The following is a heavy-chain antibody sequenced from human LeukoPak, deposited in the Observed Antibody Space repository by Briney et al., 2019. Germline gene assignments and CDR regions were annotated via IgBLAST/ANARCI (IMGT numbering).Heavy chain of an antibody. D-gene: IGHD5-18*01. V-gene: IGHV4-59*01. CDR3: ARSDTAMAYYFDY. J-gene: IGHJ4*02. Sequence: SETLSLTCTVSGGSISSYYWSWIRQPPGKGLEWIGYIYYSGSTNYNPSLKSLVTISVDTSKNQFSLKLSSVTAEDTAVYYCARSDTAMAYYFDYWGQGTRLTVSS. CDR1: GGSISSYY. CDR2: IYYSGST.